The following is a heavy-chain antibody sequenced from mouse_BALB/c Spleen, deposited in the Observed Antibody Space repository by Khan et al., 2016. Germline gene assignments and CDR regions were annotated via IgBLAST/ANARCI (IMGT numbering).Heavy chain of an antibody. CDR3: ARGSTVFDY. J-gene: IGHJ2*01. CDR2: IDPYDGET. V-gene: IGHV1-74*01. Sequence: QVQLQQPGAELVRPGASVKLSCKASGHPFTSYWMNWFKQRPEQGLEWIGRIDPYDGETHYDQKFKDKAILTVDKSSSTAYMQLSRLTSEDSAVYYCARGSTVFDYWGQGTTRTVSS. D-gene: IGHD1-1*01. CDR1: GHPFTSYW.